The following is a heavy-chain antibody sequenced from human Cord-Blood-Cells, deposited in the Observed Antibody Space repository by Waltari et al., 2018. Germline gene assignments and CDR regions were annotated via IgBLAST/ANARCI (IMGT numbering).Heavy chain of an antibody. CDR3: ARGNPQERDTLDY. Sequence: QVQLVQSGAEVKKPGSSVKVSCKASGGTFSSYAISWVRQAPGQGLEWMGRIVPILGIANYAQKFQGRVTITADKSTSTAYMEPSSLRAEDTAVYYCARGNPQERDTLDYWGQGTLVTVSS. CDR2: IVPILGIA. CDR1: GGTFSSYA. J-gene: IGHJ4*02. D-gene: IGHD2-2*02. V-gene: IGHV1-69*09.